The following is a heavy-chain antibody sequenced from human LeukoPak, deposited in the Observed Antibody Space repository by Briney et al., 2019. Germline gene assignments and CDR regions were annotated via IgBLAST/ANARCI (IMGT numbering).Heavy chain of an antibody. CDR1: GGSFSGHY. D-gene: IGHD3-22*01. CDR3: ARPARRRIVVVKDYYYMDV. CDR2: INHSGST. Sequence: PSETMSLTCAVYGGSFSGHYWSWIRQPPGKGLEWIGEINHSGSTNYNPPLKSRVTISVDTSKNQFSLKLSSVTAADTAVYYYARPARRRIVVVKDYYYMDVWGKGTTVTVSS. J-gene: IGHJ6*03. V-gene: IGHV4-34*01.